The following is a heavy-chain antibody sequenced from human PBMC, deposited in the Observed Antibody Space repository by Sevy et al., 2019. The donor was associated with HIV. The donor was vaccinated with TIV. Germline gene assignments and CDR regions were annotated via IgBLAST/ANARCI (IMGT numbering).Heavy chain of an antibody. CDR3: ARAVTYSRIRSYYYCYYMDV. CDR1: GGSISSYY. Sequence: SETLSLTCTVSGGSISSYYWSWIRQPPGKGLEWIGYIYYSGSTNYNPSLKSRVTISVDTSKNQFSLKLSSVTAADTAVYYCARAVTYSRIRSYYYCYYMDVWGKGTTVTVSS. J-gene: IGHJ6*03. CDR2: IYYSGST. V-gene: IGHV4-59*01. D-gene: IGHD2-21*01.